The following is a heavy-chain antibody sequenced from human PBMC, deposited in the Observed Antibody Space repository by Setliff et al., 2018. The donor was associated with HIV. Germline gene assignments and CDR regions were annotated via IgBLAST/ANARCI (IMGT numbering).Heavy chain of an antibody. Sequence: LSLTCTVSGPSINIHYWSWIRQSPGKAFEWIGYIYSTGSTNYNPSLQSRVTISMVASRNQFSLKVTSVPAADTAVYYCAKGAGFYGDYTFDHWGQGRQVTVSS. D-gene: IGHD4-17*01. CDR2: IYSTGST. J-gene: IGHJ4*02. V-gene: IGHV4-59*11. CDR3: AKGAGFYGDYTFDH. CDR1: GPSINIHY.